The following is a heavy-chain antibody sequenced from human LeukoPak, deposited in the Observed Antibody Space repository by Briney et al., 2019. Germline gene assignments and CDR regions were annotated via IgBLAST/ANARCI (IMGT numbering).Heavy chain of an antibody. D-gene: IGHD2-2*02. Sequence: SVKVSCKASGGTFSSYAISWVRQARGQGLEWMGGIIPIFCTENYVQKFRGRVKITTDKSTSKANMELSSLRSEDTAVYYSARGRCSSTSCYTGMDYYYMDVWGKGITVTVSS. CDR3: ARGRCSSTSCYTGMDYYYMDV. CDR1: GGTFSSYA. V-gene: IGHV1-69*05. J-gene: IGHJ6*03. CDR2: IIPIFCTE.